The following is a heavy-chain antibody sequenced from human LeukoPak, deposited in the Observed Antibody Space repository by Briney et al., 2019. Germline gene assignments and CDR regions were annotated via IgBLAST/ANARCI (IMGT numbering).Heavy chain of an antibody. CDR2: IKEDGRQA. D-gene: IGHD4-23*01. Sequence: GGSLRLSCVGSGPTFNGHWLTWVRQAPGRGLEWVASIKEDGRQAYYMDSVKGRFTISRDNSKKSLYLQMNSLRIEDTAVYYCAREWYDYGGDSEGYWGQGTLVSVSS. CDR3: AREWYDYGGDSEGY. V-gene: IGHV3-7*01. J-gene: IGHJ4*02. CDR1: GPTFNGHW.